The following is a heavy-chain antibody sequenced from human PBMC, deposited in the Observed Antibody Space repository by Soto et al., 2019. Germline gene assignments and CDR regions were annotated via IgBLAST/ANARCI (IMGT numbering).Heavy chain of an antibody. CDR3: ARLWFGELSDYYGMDA. CDR1: GYAFSSYA. Sequence: ASVKVSCKASGYAFSSYAIYWVRQAPGQRLQWVGWINCGNGKIRYSQQFQDRVTLSRDKSARTATMELSSLRSEDTAVYYCARLWFGELSDYYGMDAWG. D-gene: IGHD3-10*01. CDR2: INCGNGKI. J-gene: IGHJ6*02. V-gene: IGHV1-3*01.